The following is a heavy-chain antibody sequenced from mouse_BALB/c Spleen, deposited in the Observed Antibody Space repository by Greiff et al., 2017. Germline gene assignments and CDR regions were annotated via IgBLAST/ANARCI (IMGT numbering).Heavy chain of an antibody. CDR1: GYTFTSYW. CDR2: IYPSDSYT. Sequence: QVQLQQPGAELVMPGASVKLSCKASGYTFTSYWINWVKQRPGQGLEWIGNIYPSDSYTNYNQKFKDKATLTVDKSSSTAYMQLSSPTSEDSAVYYCTREGGLRPFFAYWGQGTLVTVSA. V-gene: IGHV1-69*01. CDR3: TREGGLRPFFAY. D-gene: IGHD2-12*01. J-gene: IGHJ3*01.